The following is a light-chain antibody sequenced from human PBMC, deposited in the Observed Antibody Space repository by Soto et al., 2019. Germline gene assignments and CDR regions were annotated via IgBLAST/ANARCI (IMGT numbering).Light chain of an antibody. CDR2: EVT. Sequence: QSVLTQPASVSESPGQSITISCTGTSSDIGAYDYVSWFQQYPGKAPTLLIYEVTFRPSGVSSRFSGSKSGNTASLTISGLQTEDEADYYCGSYASATLIFGGGTKLTVL. J-gene: IGLJ2*01. CDR1: SSDIGAYDY. CDR3: GSYASATLI. V-gene: IGLV2-14*01.